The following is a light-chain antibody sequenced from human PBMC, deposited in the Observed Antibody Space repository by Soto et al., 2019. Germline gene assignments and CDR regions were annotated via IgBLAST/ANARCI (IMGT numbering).Light chain of an antibody. J-gene: IGKJ1*01. V-gene: IGKV1-5*01. Sequence: DLQMTQSPSTLSASXVYRVTITFRASQSISMFLAWYQQKPGKAPKLLIYDASNSESGVPSRFSGSGSGTEFTLTISSLQPDDFATYYCQQYNSYRTFGQGTKVDIK. CDR2: DAS. CDR3: QQYNSYRT. CDR1: QSISMF.